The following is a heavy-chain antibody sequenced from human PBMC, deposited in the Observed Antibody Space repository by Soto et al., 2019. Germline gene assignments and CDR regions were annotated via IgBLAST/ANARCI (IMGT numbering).Heavy chain of an antibody. CDR2: IIPIFGTA. V-gene: IGHV1-69*13. CDR3: ARSTPKYYGSGSYYNQLDY. D-gene: IGHD3-10*01. J-gene: IGHJ4*02. CDR1: GGTFSSYA. Sequence: SVKVSCKASGGTFSSYAVSWVRQAPGQGLEWMGGIIPIFGTANYAQKFQGRVTITADESTSTAYMELSSLRSEDTAVYYCARSTPKYYGSGSYYNQLDYWGQGTLVTVSS.